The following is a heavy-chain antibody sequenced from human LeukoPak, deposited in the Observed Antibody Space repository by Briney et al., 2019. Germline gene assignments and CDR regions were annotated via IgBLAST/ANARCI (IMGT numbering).Heavy chain of an antibody. V-gene: IGHV3-30*04. CDR2: ISYDGSNK. D-gene: IGHD3-9*01. CDR1: GFTFSSYA. Sequence: GGSLRLSCAASGFTFSSYAMHWVRQAPGKGLEWAAVISYDGSNKYYADSVKGRFTISRDNSKNTLYLQMNSLRAEDTAVYYCARGYGVYFHFDYWGQGTLVTVSS. J-gene: IGHJ4*02. CDR3: ARGYGVYFHFDY.